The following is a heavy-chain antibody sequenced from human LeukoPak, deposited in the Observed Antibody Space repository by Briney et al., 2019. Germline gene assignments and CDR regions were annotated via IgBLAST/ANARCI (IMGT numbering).Heavy chain of an antibody. CDR2: IRYDGSNK. Sequence: GGSLRLSCAASGFTFSSYGMHWVRQAPGKGLEWVAFIRYDGSNKYYADSVKGRFTISRDNSKNTLYLQMNSLRAEDTAVYYCAKDLSSGWYPLFDYWGQGTLVTVSS. CDR3: AKDLSSGWYPLFDY. V-gene: IGHV3-30*02. D-gene: IGHD6-19*01. CDR1: GFTFSSYG. J-gene: IGHJ4*02.